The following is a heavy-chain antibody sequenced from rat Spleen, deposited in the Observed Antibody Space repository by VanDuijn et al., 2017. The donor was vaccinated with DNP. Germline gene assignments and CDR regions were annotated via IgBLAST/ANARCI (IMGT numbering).Heavy chain of an antibody. Sequence: EVQLVESGGDLVRPGRSLNLSCIVSGFTFNNYWMTWIRQVPGKGLEWVASITSSGGGTYYPDSVKGRFTFSRDNAKSSLYLQRNSRRSENTATYYCARQRVMYTTATGFAYWGQGTLVTVSS. CDR3: ARQRVMYTTATGFAY. D-gene: IGHD1-6*01. J-gene: IGHJ3*01. CDR2: ITSSGGGT. CDR1: GFTFNNYW. V-gene: IGHV5-31*01.